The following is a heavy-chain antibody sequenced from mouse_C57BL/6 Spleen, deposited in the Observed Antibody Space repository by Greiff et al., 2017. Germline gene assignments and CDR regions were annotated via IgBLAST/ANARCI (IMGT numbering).Heavy chain of an antibody. Sequence: VQLQQSGAELVKPGASVKISCKASGYAFSSYWMNWVKQRPGKGLEWIGQIYPGDGDTNYNGKFKGKATLTADKSSSTAYMQLSSLTSEDSAVYFCARRGLAGYFDYWGQGTTLTVSS. J-gene: IGHJ2*01. CDR1: GYAFSSYW. CDR2: IYPGDGDT. CDR3: ARRGLAGYFDY. D-gene: IGHD1-1*01. V-gene: IGHV1-80*01.